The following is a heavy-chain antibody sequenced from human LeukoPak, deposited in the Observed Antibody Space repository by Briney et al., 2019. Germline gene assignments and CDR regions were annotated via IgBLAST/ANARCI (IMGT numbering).Heavy chain of an antibody. CDR2: INPNSGGT. CDR1: GYTFTGFY. Sequence: ASVKVSCKASGYTFTGFYIHWVRQAPGQGLEWMGWINPNSGGTNYAQKFQGRVTMTRDTSISTAYMELSRLRSDDTAVYYCARTDCSGGSCYGGWGQGTLVTVSS. V-gene: IGHV1-2*02. J-gene: IGHJ4*02. D-gene: IGHD2-15*01. CDR3: ARTDCSGGSCYGG.